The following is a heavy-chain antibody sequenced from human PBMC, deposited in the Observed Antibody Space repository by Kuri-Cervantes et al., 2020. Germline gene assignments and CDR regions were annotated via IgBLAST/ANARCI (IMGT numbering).Heavy chain of an antibody. CDR3: ARDFTYYYYYMDV. CDR2: IWYDGSNK. Sequence: GESLKISCAASGFTFSSYGMHWVRQAPGKGLEWVAVIWYDGSNKYYADSVKGRFTISRDNSKNTLYLQMNSLRAEDTAVYYCARDFTYYYYYMDVWGKGTTVTVSS. V-gene: IGHV3-33*08. CDR1: GFTFSSYG. D-gene: IGHD3-10*01. J-gene: IGHJ6*03.